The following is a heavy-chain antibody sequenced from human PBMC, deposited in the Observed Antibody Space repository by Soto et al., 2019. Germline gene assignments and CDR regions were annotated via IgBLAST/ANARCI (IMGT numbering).Heavy chain of an antibody. Sequence: SETLSLTCTVSGGSISSGGYYWSWIRQHPGKGLEWIGYIYYSGSTYYNPSLKSRVTISVDTSKNQFSLKLSSVTAADTAVYYCARELHGGIVGATTFDYWGQGTLVTVSS. D-gene: IGHD1-26*01. CDR2: IYYSGST. CDR1: GGSISSGGYY. V-gene: IGHV4-31*03. CDR3: ARELHGGIVGATTFDY. J-gene: IGHJ4*02.